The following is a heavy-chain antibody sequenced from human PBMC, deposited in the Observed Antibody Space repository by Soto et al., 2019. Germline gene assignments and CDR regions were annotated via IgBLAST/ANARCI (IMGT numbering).Heavy chain of an antibody. J-gene: IGHJ1*01. CDR3: AYQQCLAPV. D-gene: IGHD6-19*01. CDR1: GFPFSNYG. V-gene: IGHV3-30*03. CDR2: ISFDGHNE. Sequence: GGSLRLSCAASGFPFSNYGMHWVRQAPGKGLEWVAVISFDGHNEDYADSVKGRFTISRDNSKSTLYLQMNSLRGEDTAVYYCAYQQCLAPVWGQGTLVTVSS.